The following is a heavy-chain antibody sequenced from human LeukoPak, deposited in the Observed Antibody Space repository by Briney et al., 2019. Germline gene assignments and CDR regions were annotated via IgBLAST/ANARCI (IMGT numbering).Heavy chain of an antibody. CDR3: ARDLEATIAA. CDR2: INPSGGST. V-gene: IGHV1-46*01. Sequence: VASVKVSCKASGGTFSSYAISWVRQAPGQGLEWMGIINPSGGSTSYAQKFQGRVTMTRDTSTRTVYMELSSLRFEDTAVYYCARDLEATIAAWGQGTLVTVSP. CDR1: GGTFSSYA. D-gene: IGHD5-12*01. J-gene: IGHJ4*02.